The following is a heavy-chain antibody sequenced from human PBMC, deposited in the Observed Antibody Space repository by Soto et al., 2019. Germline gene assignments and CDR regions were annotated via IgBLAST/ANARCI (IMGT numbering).Heavy chain of an antibody. CDR2: ISAYNGNT. CDR3: ATRLGYYYYYGMDV. Sequence: PSVKVSCKASGYTFTSYGISWVRQAPGQGLEWMGWISAYNGNTNYAQKLQGRVTMTTDTSTSTAYMELRSLRSDDTAVYYCATRLGYYYYYGMDVWGQGTTVTVSS. CDR1: GYTFTSYG. J-gene: IGHJ6*02. V-gene: IGHV1-18*04.